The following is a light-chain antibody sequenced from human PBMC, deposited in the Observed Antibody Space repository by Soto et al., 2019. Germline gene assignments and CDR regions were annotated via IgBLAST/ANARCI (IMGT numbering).Light chain of an antibody. V-gene: IGKV3-20*01. Sequence: IVLMQSPAILSLSPGERATLSCRASRSLSSDYLAWYQQKPGQAPRLLFYDASRRDTGTPDRFSVSGSGTDFTLTISGLEPGDFAVYYCQQYADSPRSFGQWTKVEIK. CDR3: QQYADSPRS. CDR2: DAS. CDR1: RSLSSDY. J-gene: IGKJ1*01.